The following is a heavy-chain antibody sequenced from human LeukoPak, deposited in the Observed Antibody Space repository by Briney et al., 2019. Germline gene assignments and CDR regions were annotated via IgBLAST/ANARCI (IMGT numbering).Heavy chain of an antibody. CDR1: DGSFSGYY. Sequence: SETLSLTCAVNDGSFSGYYWIWIRQPPGKGLEWIGEINHSGSANYNPSLKSRVTISVDTSKNQFSLKLISVTAADTAVYYCARGGECGSCDGFDMWGQGIMVTVSS. CDR2: INHSGSA. J-gene: IGHJ3*02. CDR3: ARGGECGSCDGFDM. V-gene: IGHV4-34*01. D-gene: IGHD2-15*01.